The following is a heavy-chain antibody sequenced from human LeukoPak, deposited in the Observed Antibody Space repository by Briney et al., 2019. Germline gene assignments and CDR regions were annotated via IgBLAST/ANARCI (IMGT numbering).Heavy chain of an antibody. CDR1: GFTFRSYS. J-gene: IGHJ4*02. Sequence: WGSLRLSCAASGFTFRSYSMNWVRQAPGKGLECVSSISFSGGYIYYADSLKGRITISRDNAKNSLYLQMNSLRAEDTAVYYCARRATTERGHSYGLDYWGQGTLVTVSS. V-gene: IGHV3-21*01. CDR2: ISFSGGYI. D-gene: IGHD5-18*01. CDR3: ARRATTERGHSYGLDY.